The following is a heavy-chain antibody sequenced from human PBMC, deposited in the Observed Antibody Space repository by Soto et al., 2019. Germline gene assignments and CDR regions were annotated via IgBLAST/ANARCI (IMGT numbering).Heavy chain of an antibody. Sequence: PSETLSLTCTVSGGSISSGGYYWSWIRQHPGKGLEWIGYIYYSGSTYYNPSLKSRVTISVDTSKNQFSLKLSSVTAADTAVYYCARPLRITMVREVNWFDPWGQGTLVTVSS. J-gene: IGHJ5*02. V-gene: IGHV4-31*03. CDR1: GGSISSGGYY. CDR3: ARPLRITMVREVNWFDP. CDR2: IYYSGST. D-gene: IGHD3-10*01.